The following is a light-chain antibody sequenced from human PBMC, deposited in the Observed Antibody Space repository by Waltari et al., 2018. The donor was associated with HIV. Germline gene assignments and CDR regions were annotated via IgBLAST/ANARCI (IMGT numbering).Light chain of an antibody. CDR3: TSYISGNSPV. Sequence: QSALTLPASVSGSPGQSITISCDLNDNEHVSWDQRHPDKAPKVSIYEVTIRPSGLYNRFSGSNSGNTATLTISGLQPEDEADYFCTSYISGNSPVFGRGTRVTVL. J-gene: IGLJ6*01. CDR2: EVT. V-gene: IGLV2-14*01. CDR1: DLNDNEH.